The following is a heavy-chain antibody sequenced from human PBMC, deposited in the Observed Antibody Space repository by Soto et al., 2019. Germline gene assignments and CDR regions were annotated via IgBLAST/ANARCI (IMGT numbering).Heavy chain of an antibody. CDR2: LSDSGGST. J-gene: IGHJ6*02. CDR1: GFTFKRHA. V-gene: IGHV3-23*01. CDR3: ARSAAAGPTLGYYYYGMDV. Sequence: PGGSLRLSCTASGFTFKRHALTWVRQAPGKGLEWVSGLSDSGGSTYYADSVKGRFTISRDNSKNTLYLQMNSLRAEDTAVYYCARSAAAGPTLGYYYYGMDVWGQGTTVTVSS. D-gene: IGHD6-13*01.